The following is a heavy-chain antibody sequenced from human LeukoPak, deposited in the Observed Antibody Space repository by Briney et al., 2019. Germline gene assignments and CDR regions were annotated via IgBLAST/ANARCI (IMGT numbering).Heavy chain of an antibody. CDR2: INGDSGNT. V-gene: IGHV1-18*01. D-gene: IGHD6-19*01. CDR1: GYTFTSRG. CDR3: GRDEVSGGWYNH. Sequence: ASVKVSCKASGYTFTSRGISWVRQAPGQGLEWMGWINGDSGNTNYAQKFQGRVTMTRDTSTNTAYMELRSLRSDDTAVYYCGRDEVSGGWYNHWGQGTLVTVSS. J-gene: IGHJ4*02.